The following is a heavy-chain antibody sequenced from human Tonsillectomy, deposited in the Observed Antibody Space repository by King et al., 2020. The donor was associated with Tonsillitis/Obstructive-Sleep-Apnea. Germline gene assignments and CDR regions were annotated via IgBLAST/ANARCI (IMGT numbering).Heavy chain of an antibody. CDR3: AKTTYRGTYYDY. CDR2: ISGSGRTT. J-gene: IGHJ4*02. CDR1: GFTFTSYV. D-gene: IGHD1-26*01. V-gene: IGHV3-23*01. Sequence: VQLLESGGGLVQPGGSLRLSCAASGFTFTSYVMSWVRPAPGTGLEWVSGISGSGRTTYYTDSVKGRFTISRDNSKNTLYLQMNSLRADDTAVYYCAKTTYRGTYYDYWGQGTLVTVSS.